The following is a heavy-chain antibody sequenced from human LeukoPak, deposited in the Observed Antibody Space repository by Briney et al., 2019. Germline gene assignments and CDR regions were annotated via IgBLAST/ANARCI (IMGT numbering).Heavy chain of an antibody. CDR3: ARSAGGYDILTGYYPRYYFDY. CDR1: GFTFDDYA. V-gene: IGHV3-9*01. Sequence: PGGSLRLSCAASGFTFDDYAMHWVRQAPGKGLEWVSGISWNSGSIGYADSVKGRFTISRDNAKNSLYLQMNSLRAEDTALYYCARSAGGYDILTGYYPRYYFDYWGRGTLVTVSS. CDR2: ISWNSGSI. J-gene: IGHJ4*02. D-gene: IGHD3-9*01.